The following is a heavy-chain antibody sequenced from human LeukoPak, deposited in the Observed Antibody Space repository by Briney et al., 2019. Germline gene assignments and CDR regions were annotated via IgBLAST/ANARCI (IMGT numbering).Heavy chain of an antibody. CDR3: ARDQRQQNYYETIGYMDS. D-gene: IGHD3-22*01. CDR2: INPNYGGT. J-gene: IGHJ4*02. V-gene: IGHV1-2*02. CDR1: GYTFTDNY. Sequence: ASVKVSCRASGYTFTDNYIHWVRQARGQGLEWMGSINPNYGGTHFARQFQGRVTMTTDTSISTAYMELSRLRSADSAVYYCARDQRQQNYYETIGYMDSWGQGALVTVSS.